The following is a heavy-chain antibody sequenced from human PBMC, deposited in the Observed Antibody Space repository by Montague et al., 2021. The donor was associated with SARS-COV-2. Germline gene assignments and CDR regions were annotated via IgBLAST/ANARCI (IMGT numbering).Heavy chain of an antibody. J-gene: IGHJ4*02. CDR3: ARENTVTTFGGPYYIDS. Sequence: SETLSLTCTVSGGSISSSSYYWGWIRQPPGKGLEWIGYIYDSGSTNYNPSLKSRVTISVDTSKNQLSLKLSSVTAADTAVYYCARENTVTTFGGPYYIDSWGQGTLVTVSA. D-gene: IGHD4-17*01. CDR2: IYDSGST. V-gene: IGHV4-61*01. CDR1: GGSISSSSYY.